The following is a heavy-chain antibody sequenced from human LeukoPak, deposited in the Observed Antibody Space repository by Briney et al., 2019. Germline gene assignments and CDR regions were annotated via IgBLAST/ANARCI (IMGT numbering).Heavy chain of an antibody. J-gene: IGHJ3*02. V-gene: IGHV3-48*04. CDR2: ISTSSSTI. CDR3: ARYGSGSYGHDAFDI. CDR1: GFTFSSYA. Sequence: GRSLRLSCAASGFTFSSYAMNWVRQAPGKGLEWVSYISTSSSTIYYADSVKGRFTISRDNAKNSLYLQMNSLRAEDTAVYYCARYGSGSYGHDAFDIWGQGTMVTVSS. D-gene: IGHD1-26*01.